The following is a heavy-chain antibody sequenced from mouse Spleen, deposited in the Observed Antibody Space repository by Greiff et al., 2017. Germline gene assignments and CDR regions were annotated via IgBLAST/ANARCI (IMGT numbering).Heavy chain of an antibody. CDR1: GFTFSSYA. CDR2: INSNGGST. D-gene: IGHD2-12*01. V-gene: IGHV5-6-2*01. J-gene: IGHJ3*01. CDR3: ARPTYSYYSKNDFAY. Sequence: EVKVEESGGGLVKPGGSLKLSCAASGFTFSSYAMSWVRQTPEKRLEWVAAINSNGGSTYYPDTVKDRFTISRDNAKNTLYLQMSSLRSEDTALYYCARPTYSYYSKNDFAYWGQGTLVTVSA.